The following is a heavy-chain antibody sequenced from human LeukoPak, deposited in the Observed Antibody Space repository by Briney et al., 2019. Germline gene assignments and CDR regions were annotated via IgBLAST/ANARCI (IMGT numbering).Heavy chain of an antibody. CDR2: IKSKSDGGTT. Sequence: GGSLRLSCAASGLTFSNVWMSWVRQAPGHGLEWVGRIKSKSDGGTTDYTAPVKGRFTISSDDSETTLYLQMNSVKTEHTAVYYCTTSTRWELADFDYWGQGTLVTVSS. J-gene: IGHJ4*02. V-gene: IGHV3-15*01. D-gene: IGHD1-26*01. CDR3: TTSTRWELADFDY. CDR1: GLTFSNVW.